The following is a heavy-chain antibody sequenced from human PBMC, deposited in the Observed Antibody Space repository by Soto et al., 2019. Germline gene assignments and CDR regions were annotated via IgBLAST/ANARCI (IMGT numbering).Heavy chain of an antibody. Sequence: GGSLRLSCAASGFTFSSYGMHRLRQAPGKGLEWVAVISYDGSNKYYADSVKGRFTISRDNSKNTLYVQMNSLRAEDTAVYYCAKDGPYSSSWYTPGDVWGQGTTVTVSS. V-gene: IGHV3-30*18. CDR1: GFTFSSYG. CDR2: ISYDGSNK. CDR3: AKDGPYSSSWYTPGDV. D-gene: IGHD6-13*01. J-gene: IGHJ6*02.